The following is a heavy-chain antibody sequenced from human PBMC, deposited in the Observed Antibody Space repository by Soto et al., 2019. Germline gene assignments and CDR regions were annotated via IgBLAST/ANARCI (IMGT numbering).Heavy chain of an antibody. CDR3: ASIRANTYYYGMDV. J-gene: IGHJ6*02. Sequence: QVQLVQSGAAVKKPGSSVKVSCKASGGTFSSYAISWVRQAPGQGLEWMGGIIPIFGTADYAQKFQGRVTITADESTSTAYMELTSLRSEDTAVYYCASIRANTYYYGMDVWGQGTTVTVSS. CDR1: GGTFSSYA. V-gene: IGHV1-69*12. D-gene: IGHD3-10*01. CDR2: IIPIFGTA.